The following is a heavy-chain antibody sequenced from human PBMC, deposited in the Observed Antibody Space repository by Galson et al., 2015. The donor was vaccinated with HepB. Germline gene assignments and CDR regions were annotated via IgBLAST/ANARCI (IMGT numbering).Heavy chain of an antibody. J-gene: IGHJ4*02. Sequence: SLRLSCAASGFTFSSYAMHWVRQAPGKGLEWVAVISYDGSNKYYADSVKGRFTISRDNSKNTLYLQMNSLRAEDTAVYYCARVEVGQWPPWDYWGQGTLVTVSS. CDR1: GFTFSSYA. CDR2: ISYDGSNK. V-gene: IGHV3-30*04. D-gene: IGHD6-19*01. CDR3: ARVEVGQWPPWDY.